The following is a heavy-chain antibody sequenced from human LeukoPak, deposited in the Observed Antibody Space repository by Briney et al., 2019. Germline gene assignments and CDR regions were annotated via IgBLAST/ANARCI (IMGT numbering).Heavy chain of an antibody. J-gene: IGHJ3*02. CDR2: IRYDGNNK. CDR3: ARGYCSSTSCYPSAFDI. D-gene: IGHD2-2*01. Sequence: QPGGSLRLSCAASGFTFSSFGMHWVRQAPGKGLEWVTFIRYDGNNKHYVDSVKGRFTISRDNAKNTLYLQMNSLRAEDTAVYYCARGYCSSTSCYPSAFDIWGQGTMVTVSS. CDR1: GFTFSSFG. V-gene: IGHV3-30*02.